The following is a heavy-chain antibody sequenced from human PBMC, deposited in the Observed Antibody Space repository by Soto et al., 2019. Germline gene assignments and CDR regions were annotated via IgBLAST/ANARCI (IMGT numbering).Heavy chain of an antibody. CDR3: ARSGYCSGGSCYYDSSGYFSYYFDY. J-gene: IGHJ4*02. CDR2: IIPIFGTA. V-gene: IGHV1-69*13. D-gene: IGHD2-15*01. Sequence: ASVKVSCKASGGTFSSYAISWVRQAPGQGLEWMGGIIPIFGTANYAQKFQGRVTITADESTSTAYMELSSLRSEDTAVYYCARSGYCSGGSCYYDSSGYFSYYFDYWGQGTLVTVSS. CDR1: GGTFSSYA.